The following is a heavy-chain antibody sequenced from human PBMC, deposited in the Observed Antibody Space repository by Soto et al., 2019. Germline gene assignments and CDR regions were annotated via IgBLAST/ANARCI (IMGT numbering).Heavy chain of an antibody. CDR3: AHRVTYYYDSSGYYWFDP. D-gene: IGHD3-22*01. CDR1: GFSLSTSGVG. Sequence: GPTLVNPTQTLTLTCTFSGFSLSTSGVGVGWIRQPPGKALEWLALIYWNDDKRYSPSLKSRLTITKDTSKNQVVLTMTNMDPVDTATYYCAHRVTYYYDSSGYYWFDPWGQGTLVTVSS. J-gene: IGHJ5*02. V-gene: IGHV2-5*01. CDR2: IYWNDDK.